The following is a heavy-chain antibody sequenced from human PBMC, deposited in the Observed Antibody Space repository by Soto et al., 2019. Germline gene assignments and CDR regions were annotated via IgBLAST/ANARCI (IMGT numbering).Heavy chain of an antibody. Sequence: VRQATGQGLEWMGWMNPGSGDTGYAQKFQGRVTMTRDISIATAYMELSSLRSDDTAIYYCARMETFGSLNWFDPWGQGTLVTVS. D-gene: IGHD3-16*01. CDR2: MNPGSGDT. J-gene: IGHJ5*02. V-gene: IGHV1-8*01. CDR3: ARMETFGSLNWFDP.